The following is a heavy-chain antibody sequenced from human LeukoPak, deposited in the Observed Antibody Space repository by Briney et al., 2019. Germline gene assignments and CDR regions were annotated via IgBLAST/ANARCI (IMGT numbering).Heavy chain of an antibody. Sequence: GSLRLSCAASGFTVSSNYMGWVRQAPGKGLEWVSVIYSGGDTYYADSVKGRFTISRDNCKNMIYLEMSSLKAEDTAVYYCAKERSLEIAVAGTVFDYWGQGTLVTVSS. J-gene: IGHJ4*02. V-gene: IGHV3-66*01. D-gene: IGHD6-19*01. CDR1: GFTVSSNY. CDR2: IYSGGDT. CDR3: AKERSLEIAVAGTVFDY.